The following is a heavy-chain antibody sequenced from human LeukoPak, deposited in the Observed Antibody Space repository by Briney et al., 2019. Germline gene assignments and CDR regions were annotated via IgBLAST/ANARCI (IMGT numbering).Heavy chain of an antibody. D-gene: IGHD3-10*01. V-gene: IGHV2-70*11. J-gene: IGHJ4*02. CDR2: IDWDDDK. CDR3: ARIYHYGSGKNDDY. CDR1: GFSLSTSGMC. Sequence: ESGPALVKPTQTLTLTCTFSGFSLSTSGMCVSWIRQPPGKALEWLARIDWDDDKYYSTSLKTRLTISKDTSKNQVVLTMANMDPVGTATYYCARIYHYGSGKNDDYWGQGTLVTVSS.